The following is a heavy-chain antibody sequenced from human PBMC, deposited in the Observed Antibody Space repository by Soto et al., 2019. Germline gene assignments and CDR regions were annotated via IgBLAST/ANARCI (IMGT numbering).Heavy chain of an antibody. J-gene: IGHJ5*02. V-gene: IGHV3-30-3*01. CDR2: ISYDGSNK. CDR1: GFIFSSYA. CDR3: ARGNLPGSGSYYPTPLP. Sequence: GGSLRLSCAASGFIFSSYAMHWVRQAPGKGLEWVAVISYDGSNKYYADSVKGRFTISRDNSKNTLYLQMNSLRAEDTAVYYCARGNLPGSGSYYPTPLPWGQGTLVTVSS. D-gene: IGHD3-10*01.